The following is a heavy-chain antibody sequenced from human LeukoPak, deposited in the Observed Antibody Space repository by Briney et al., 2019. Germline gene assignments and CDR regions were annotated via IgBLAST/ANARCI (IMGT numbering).Heavy chain of an antibody. CDR2: IYTSGST. CDR1: AGSISSVSYY. CDR3: ARDLVVPPYNLFDP. J-gene: IGHJ5*02. D-gene: IGHD3-22*01. V-gene: IGHV4-61*02. Sequence: SQTLSLNCTVSAGSISSVSYYWSWIRQPAGKGLERIGRIYTSGSTNYNPSLKSRVTVSLDTSTHQFSLKLTSVTAADTAVHDRARDLVVPPYNLFDPWGGGPLVTVPS.